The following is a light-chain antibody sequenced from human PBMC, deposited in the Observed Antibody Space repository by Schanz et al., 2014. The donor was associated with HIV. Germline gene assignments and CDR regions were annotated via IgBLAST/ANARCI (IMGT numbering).Light chain of an antibody. Sequence: DIQMTQSPSSLSASVGDRVTITCRASQSISSYLNWYRQKPGKVPKLLIYAASSLQSGVPLRFSGSGSGTEFTLTISSLQPDDFATYYCQQSSEYPLTFGRGTKVEIK. CDR3: QQSSEYPLT. J-gene: IGKJ4*01. CDR1: QSISSY. V-gene: IGKV1-39*01. CDR2: AAS.